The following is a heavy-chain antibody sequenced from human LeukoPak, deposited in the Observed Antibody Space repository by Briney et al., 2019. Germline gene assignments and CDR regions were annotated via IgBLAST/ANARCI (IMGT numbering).Heavy chain of an antibody. Sequence: GGSLRLSCAASGFTFSSYSMNWVRQAPGKGLEWVSSISSSSSYIYYADSVKGRFTISRDNAKNSLYLQMNSLRAEDTAVYYCARDLADLHTIFGVVIMRPDAFDIWGQGTMVTVSS. CDR3: ARDLADLHTIFGVVIMRPDAFDI. J-gene: IGHJ3*02. CDR2: ISSSSSYI. V-gene: IGHV3-21*01. D-gene: IGHD3-3*01. CDR1: GFTFSSYS.